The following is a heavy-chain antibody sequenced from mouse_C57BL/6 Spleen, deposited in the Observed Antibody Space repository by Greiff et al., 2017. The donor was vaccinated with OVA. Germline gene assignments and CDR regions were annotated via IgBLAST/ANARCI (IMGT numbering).Heavy chain of an antibody. D-gene: IGHD3-3*01. J-gene: IGHJ4*01. V-gene: IGHV5-4*01. Sequence: EVQLVESGGGLVKPGGSLKLSCAASGFTFSSYAMSWVRQTPEKRLEWVATISDGGSYTYYPDNVKGRFTISRDNAKNNLYLQMSHLKSEDTAMYYCARDGGTLGAMDYWGQGTSVTVSS. CDR3: ARDGGTLGAMDY. CDR1: GFTFSSYA. CDR2: ISDGGSYT.